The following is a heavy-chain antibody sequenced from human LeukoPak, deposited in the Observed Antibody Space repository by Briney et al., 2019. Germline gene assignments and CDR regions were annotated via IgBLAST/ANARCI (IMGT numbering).Heavy chain of an antibody. CDR1: GFTFSSYA. CDR2: ISYDGSNK. CDR3: ARDRGPRVVGHFDY. V-gene: IGHV3-30-3*01. D-gene: IGHD1-26*01. Sequence: TGGSLRLSCAASGFTFSSYAMHWVRQAPGKGLEWVAVISYDGSNKYYADSVKGRFTISRGNSKNTLYLQMNSLRAEDTAVYYCARDRGPRVVGHFDYWGQGTLVTVSS. J-gene: IGHJ4*02.